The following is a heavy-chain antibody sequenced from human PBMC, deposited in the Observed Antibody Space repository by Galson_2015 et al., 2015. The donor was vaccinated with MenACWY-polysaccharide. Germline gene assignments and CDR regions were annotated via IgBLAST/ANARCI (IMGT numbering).Heavy chain of an antibody. CDR2: IKQDGSEK. J-gene: IGHJ6*02. V-gene: IGHV3-7*01. Sequence: SLRLSCAASGFTFSSYWMSWVRQAPGKGLEWVANIKQDGSEKYYVDSVKGRFTISRDNAKNSLYLQMNSLRAEDTAVYYCAREDSSSPAYYYYGMDVWGQGTTVTVSS. CDR3: AREDSSSPAYYYYGMDV. CDR1: GFTFSSYW. D-gene: IGHD6-6*01.